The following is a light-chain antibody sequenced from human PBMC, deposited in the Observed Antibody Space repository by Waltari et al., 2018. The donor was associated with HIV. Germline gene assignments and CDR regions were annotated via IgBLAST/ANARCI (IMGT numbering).Light chain of an antibody. CDR3: MQGTHWPPT. V-gene: IGKV2D-30*01. CDR1: EGLVYRDGNTY. Sequence: EVVMSQFPLSLDVTPGQPASFSCTSIEGLVYRDGNTYLNWLHQRPGQSPRRLIFRVSNWDPGVPDRFRGSGSHTNFTLEITRVQSDDVGIFYCMQGTHWPPTFGQGTRLEI. J-gene: IGKJ2*01. CDR2: RVS.